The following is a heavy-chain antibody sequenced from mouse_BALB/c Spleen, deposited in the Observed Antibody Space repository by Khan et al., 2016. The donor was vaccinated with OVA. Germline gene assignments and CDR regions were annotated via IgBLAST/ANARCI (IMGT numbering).Heavy chain of an antibody. J-gene: IGHJ3*01. D-gene: IGHD2-2*01. CDR2: IDPFSGGT. V-gene: IGHV1S135*01. Sequence: VQLKESGPELMKPGASVKISCKASGYSFTSYYIHWLMQSHGKSLEWIGYIDPFSGGTTYNQNFKGKATLTVDKSYSTAYIHLSNLTSEASAVYYCTRHGYVAWFTYWGQGTLVTVSA. CDR1: GYSFTSYY. CDR3: TRHGYVAWFTY.